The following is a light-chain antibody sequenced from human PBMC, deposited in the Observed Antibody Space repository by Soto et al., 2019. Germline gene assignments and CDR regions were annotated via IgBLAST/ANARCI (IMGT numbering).Light chain of an antibody. V-gene: IGLV2-14*01. CDR1: SSDVGGYNY. CDR2: EVS. J-gene: IGLJ1*01. CDR3: SSYTGSSTLYV. Sequence: QSVLTQPASVSGSPGQSITISCTGTSSDVGGYNYVSWYQQHPGKAPKVMIYEVSNRPPGVSNRFSGSKSGNTASLTISGLQAEDEADYYCSSYTGSSTLYVFGSGTKLTVL.